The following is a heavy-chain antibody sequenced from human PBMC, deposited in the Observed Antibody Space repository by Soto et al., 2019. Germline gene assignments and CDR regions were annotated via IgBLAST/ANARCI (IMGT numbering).Heavy chain of an antibody. CDR3: ARDPNIVLVPAAIYYYYGMDV. V-gene: IGHV3-7*01. D-gene: IGHD2-2*01. CDR2: IKQDGSEK. J-gene: IGHJ6*02. Sequence: GGSLRLSCAASGFAFITYWMTWVRQAPGKGLEWVANIKQDGSEKYYVDSVKGRFTISRDNAKNSLYLQMNSLRAEDTAVYYCARDPNIVLVPAAIYYYYGMDVWGQGTTVTVSS. CDR1: GFAFITYW.